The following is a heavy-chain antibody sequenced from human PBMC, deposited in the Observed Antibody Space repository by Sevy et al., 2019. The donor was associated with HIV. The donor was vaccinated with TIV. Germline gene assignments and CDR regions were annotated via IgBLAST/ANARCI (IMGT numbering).Heavy chain of an antibody. CDR2: ISDDGNNK. D-gene: IGHD3-22*01. V-gene: IGHV3-30*04. CDR3: ASHYYDSTGYYLPLQY. Sequence: GGSLRLSCTAFGFTFSTYAMYWVRQAPGKGLEWVAVISDDGNNKDYADSVKGRFTISRDNSKNTLYLQMNSLRADDTAVYYCASHYYDSTGYYLPLQYWGQGTRVTVSS. CDR1: GFTFSTYA. J-gene: IGHJ4*02.